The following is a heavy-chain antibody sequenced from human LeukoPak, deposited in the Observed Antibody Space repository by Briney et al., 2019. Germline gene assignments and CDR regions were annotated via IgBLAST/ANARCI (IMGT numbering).Heavy chain of an antibody. CDR1: GFTVSSNY. CDR2: IRSKSDGGTT. CDR3: TTDGGSRILTVPP. V-gene: IGHV3-15*01. D-gene: IGHD3-9*01. J-gene: IGHJ5*02. Sequence: GGSLRLSCAASGFTVSSNYMSWVRQAPGKGLEWVGHIRSKSDGGTTDYAAPVKGRLSISRDDSENTLYLQMNSLKTEDTAVYYCTTDGGSRILTVPPWGQGTLVTVSS.